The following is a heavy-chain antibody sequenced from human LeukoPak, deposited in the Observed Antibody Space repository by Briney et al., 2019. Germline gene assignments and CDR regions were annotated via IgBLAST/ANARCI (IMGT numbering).Heavy chain of an antibody. Sequence: PSETLSLTCTVSGYSISSGYYWGWIRQPPGKGLEWIGSIYNSGSTYYNPSLKSRVTISVDTSKNQFSLKLRSVTAADTAMYYCASGEPARRFLGGDYYYYYYMDVWGKGTTVTVSS. J-gene: IGHJ6*03. CDR1: GYSISSGYY. CDR2: IYNSGST. V-gene: IGHV4-38-2*02. D-gene: IGHD6-6*01. CDR3: ASGEPARRFLGGDYYYYYYMDV.